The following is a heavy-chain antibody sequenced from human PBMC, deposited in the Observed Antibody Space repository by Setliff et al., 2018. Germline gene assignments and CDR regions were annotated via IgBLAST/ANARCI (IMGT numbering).Heavy chain of an antibody. J-gene: IGHJ6*03. V-gene: IGHV4-38-2*02. D-gene: IGHD3-10*01. Sequence: SETLSLTCTVSGYSISSGYIWGWIRQPPGKGLEWVGNIGHTGSINYNPSLKSRLTISVDTSKNQFSLKLTSVTAADTAVYFCARVRITPYCMDVWGKGTTVTVSS. CDR1: GYSISSGYI. CDR3: ARVRITPYCMDV. CDR2: IGHTGSI.